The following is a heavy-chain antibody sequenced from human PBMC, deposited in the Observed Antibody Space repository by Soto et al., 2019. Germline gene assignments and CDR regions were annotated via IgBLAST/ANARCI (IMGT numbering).Heavy chain of an antibody. Sequence: GASVKVSCKASGYIFSGYEINWVRQATGQGLEWMGWVNPNGGKTVYAQTFEGRVTMTRNTSTDTAYMELSNLRSEDTAVYYCARGVRATETTPDHYYSGMDIWGQGTPVTVSS. CDR2: VNPNGGKT. D-gene: IGHD1-7*01. V-gene: IGHV1-8*01. CDR3: ARGVRATETTPDHYYSGMDI. CDR1: GYIFSGYE. J-gene: IGHJ6*02.